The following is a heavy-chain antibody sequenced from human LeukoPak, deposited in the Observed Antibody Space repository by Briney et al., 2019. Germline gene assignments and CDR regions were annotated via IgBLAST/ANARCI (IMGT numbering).Heavy chain of an antibody. J-gene: IGHJ6*03. Sequence: SAKVSCKASGGTFSSYAISWVRQAPGQGLEWMGGIIPIFGTANYAQKFQGRVTITADESTSTAYMELSSLRSEDTAVYYCARSTMVRGGYSYYYYYYMDVWGKGTTVTISS. D-gene: IGHD3-10*01. V-gene: IGHV1-69*13. CDR2: IIPIFGTA. CDR3: ARSTMVRGGYSYYYYYYMDV. CDR1: GGTFSSYA.